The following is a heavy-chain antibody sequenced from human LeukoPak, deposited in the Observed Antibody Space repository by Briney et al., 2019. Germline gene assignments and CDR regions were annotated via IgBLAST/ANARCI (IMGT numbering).Heavy chain of an antibody. CDR1: GYSFTSYW. CDR3: AIPLDRSGYDLDY. V-gene: IGHV5-51*04. D-gene: IGHD5-12*01. CDR2: IYPGDSDT. Sequence: GESLKISCKGSGYSFTSYWIGWVRQMPGKGLEWMGIIYPGDSDTRYSPSFQGQVTISADKPISTAYLQWSSLKASDTAMYYCAIPLDRSGYDLDYWGQGTLVTVSS. J-gene: IGHJ4*02.